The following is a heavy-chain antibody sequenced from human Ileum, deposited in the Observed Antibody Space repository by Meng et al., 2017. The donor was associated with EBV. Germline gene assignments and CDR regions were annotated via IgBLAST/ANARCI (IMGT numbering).Heavy chain of an antibody. J-gene: IGHJ5*02. CDR3: VRGGGATIFGTLDP. D-gene: IGHD3-3*01. CDR1: GITINKSW. Sequence: ELQLVESGGGLVQPGGSLRLSCTASGITINKSWMHWVRQVPGKGLEWVSRINDDGSITNYADSVKGRFTISRDTAKNTLSLQMSSLTVEDTAVYYCVRGGGATIFGTLDPWGQGTLVTVSS. CDR2: INDDGSIT. V-gene: IGHV3-74*01.